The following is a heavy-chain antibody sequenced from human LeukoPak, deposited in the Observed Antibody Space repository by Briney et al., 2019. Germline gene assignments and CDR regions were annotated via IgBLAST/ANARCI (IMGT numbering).Heavy chain of an antibody. Sequence: GRSLRLSCAGSGFTFGGYGMHWFRQTPGKGLGWVAVIAYDGSRAFYADSVKGRFTISRDNSKNTMSVQMDDLRAEDTAVYYCTRYNNDHFDYWGQGTLVTVSS. CDR1: GFTFGGYG. V-gene: IGHV3-33*01. CDR3: TRYNNDHFDY. D-gene: IGHD1-14*01. J-gene: IGHJ4*02. CDR2: IAYDGSRA.